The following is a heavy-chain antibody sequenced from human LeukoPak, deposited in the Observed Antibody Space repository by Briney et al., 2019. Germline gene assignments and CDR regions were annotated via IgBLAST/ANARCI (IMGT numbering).Heavy chain of an antibody. CDR2: IYYSGST. Sequence: SETLSLTCTVSGGSISSSSYYWSWIRQPPGKGLEWIGNIYYSGSTNYNPSLKSRVALSVDASKNQFSLKLSSVTAADTAVYYCARDKSFDFWSGFPFDPWGQGTLVTVSS. D-gene: IGHD3-3*01. CDR1: GGSISSSSYY. CDR3: ARDKSFDFWSGFPFDP. V-gene: IGHV4-39*07. J-gene: IGHJ5*02.